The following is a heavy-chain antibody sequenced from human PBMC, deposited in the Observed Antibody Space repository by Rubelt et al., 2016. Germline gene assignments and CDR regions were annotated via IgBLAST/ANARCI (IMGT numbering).Heavy chain of an antibody. CDR3: ARAQDGWELLEEVKDAVDI. Sequence: QVQLQESGPGLVKPSQTLSLTCTVSGGSISSSSYYWGWIRQPPGKGLEWIGSIYYSGSTYYNPSLKILVDISVDTSKNQFSLKLSAVTAADTAVYYCARAQDGWELLEEVKDAVDIWGQGTMVTVSS. D-gene: IGHD1-26*01. V-gene: IGHV4-39*07. CDR1: GGSISSSSYY. J-gene: IGHJ3*02. CDR2: IYYSGST.